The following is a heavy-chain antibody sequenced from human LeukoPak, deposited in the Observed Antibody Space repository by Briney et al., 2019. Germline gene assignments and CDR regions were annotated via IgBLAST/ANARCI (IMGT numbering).Heavy chain of an antibody. Sequence: ASVKVSCKASGYTFTSYGISWVRQAPGQGLEWMGWISAYNGNTNYAQKLQGRVTMTTDTSTSTAYMELRSLRSDDTAVYYCARGLLSSTRSNNWFDPWGQGTLVTVSS. CDR3: ARGLLSSTRSNNWFDP. CDR1: GYTFTSYG. J-gene: IGHJ5*02. V-gene: IGHV1-18*01. D-gene: IGHD2-2*01. CDR2: ISAYNGNT.